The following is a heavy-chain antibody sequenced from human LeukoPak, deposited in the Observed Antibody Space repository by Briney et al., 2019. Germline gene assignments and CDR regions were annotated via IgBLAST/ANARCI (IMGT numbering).Heavy chain of an antibody. CDR1: GYTFSNYD. J-gene: IGHJ5*02. Sequence: GASVKVSCKASGYTFSNYDITWVRQAPGQGLEWMGWISAYNGNTKYAQKFQGRVTMTTDTPTTTAYMELRSLTFDDMAVYYCARDDEEFGELSWFDPWGQGTLVTVSS. CDR3: ARDDEEFGELSWFDP. D-gene: IGHD3-10*01. CDR2: ISAYNGNT. V-gene: IGHV1-18*03.